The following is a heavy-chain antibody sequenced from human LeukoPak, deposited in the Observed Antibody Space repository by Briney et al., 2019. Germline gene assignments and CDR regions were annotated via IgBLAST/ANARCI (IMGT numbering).Heavy chain of an antibody. CDR2: IFYSGST. CDR3: VRSDDFWSGYYGY. CDR1: GGSISSYY. J-gene: IGHJ4*02. V-gene: IGHV4-59*01. Sequence: SETLSLTCTVSGGSISSYYWSWIRQPPGKGLEWIGYIFYSGSTNYNPSLKSRVTISVDTSKNQFSLKLSSVTAADTAVYYCVRSDDFWSGYYGYWGQGTLVTVSS. D-gene: IGHD3-3*01.